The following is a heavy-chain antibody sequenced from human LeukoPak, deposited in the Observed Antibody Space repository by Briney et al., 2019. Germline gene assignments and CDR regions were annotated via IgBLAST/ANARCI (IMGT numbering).Heavy chain of an antibody. Sequence: SETLSLTCTVSGGSISSFYWSWIRQPPGKGLEWIGYIYYSGSTNYNPSLKSRVTISVDTSKNQVSLKLSSVTAADTAVYYCARSKVPPYYYYYYMDVWGKGTTVTVSS. CDR3: ARSKVPPYYYYYYMDV. CDR1: GGSISSFY. V-gene: IGHV4-59*12. J-gene: IGHJ6*03. D-gene: IGHD4/OR15-4a*01. CDR2: IYYSGST.